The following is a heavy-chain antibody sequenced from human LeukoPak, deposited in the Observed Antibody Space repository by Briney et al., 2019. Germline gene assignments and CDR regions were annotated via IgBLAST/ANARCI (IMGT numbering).Heavy chain of an antibody. V-gene: IGHV3-66*04. D-gene: IGHD2-8*01. Sequence: GGSLRLSCAASGFTVSSNYMSWVRQAPGKGLEWVSVIYSGGSTYYADSVKGRFTISRDNSKNTLYLQMNSLRAEDTAVYYCARHTNIFPFDYWGQGTLVTVSS. CDR1: GFTVSSNY. CDR3: ARHTNIFPFDY. J-gene: IGHJ4*02. CDR2: IYSGGST.